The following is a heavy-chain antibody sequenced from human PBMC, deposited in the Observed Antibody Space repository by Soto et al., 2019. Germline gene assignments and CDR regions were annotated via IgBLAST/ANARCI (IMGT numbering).Heavy chain of an antibody. CDR3: ARGGSRITMVRGVIGGMDV. D-gene: IGHD3-10*01. CDR2: INHSGST. CDR1: GGSFSGYY. V-gene: IGHV4-34*01. Sequence: LSLTCAVYGGSFSGYYWSWIRQPPGKGLEWIGEINHSGSTNYNPSLKSRVTISVDTSKNQFSLKLSSVTAADTAVYYCARGGSRITMVRGVIGGMDVWGQGTTVTVSS. J-gene: IGHJ6*02.